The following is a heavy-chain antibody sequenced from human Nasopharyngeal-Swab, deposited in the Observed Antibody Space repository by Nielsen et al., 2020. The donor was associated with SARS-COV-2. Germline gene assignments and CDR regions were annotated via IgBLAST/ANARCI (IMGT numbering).Heavy chain of an antibody. D-gene: IGHD6-6*01. V-gene: IGHV7-4-1*02. Sequence: ASVKVSCKASGYTFTSYAMNWVRQAPGQGLEWMGWINTNTGNPTYAQGFAGRFVFSLDTSVSTAYLQISSLKAEDTAVYYCASYSSSPAVDYWGQGTLVTVSS. CDR1: GYTFTSYA. CDR2: INTNTGNP. J-gene: IGHJ4*02. CDR3: ASYSSSPAVDY.